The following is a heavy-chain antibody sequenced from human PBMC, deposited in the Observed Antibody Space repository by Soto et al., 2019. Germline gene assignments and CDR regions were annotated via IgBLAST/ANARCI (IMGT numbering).Heavy chain of an antibody. CDR1: GFTFSSYG. Sequence: PGGSLRLSCAASGFTFSSYGMHWVRQAPGKGLEWVAVISYDGSNKYYADSVKGRFTISRDNSKNTLYLQMNSLRAEDTAVYYCAKDHDSSGYPYYWAQRTLVTVSS. CDR3: AKDHDSSGYPYY. J-gene: IGHJ4*02. V-gene: IGHV3-30*18. CDR2: ISYDGSNK. D-gene: IGHD3-22*01.